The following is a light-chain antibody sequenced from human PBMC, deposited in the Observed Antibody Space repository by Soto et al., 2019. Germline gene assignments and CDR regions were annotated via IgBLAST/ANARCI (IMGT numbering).Light chain of an antibody. CDR3: QQSYGTPYT. J-gene: IGKJ2*01. CDR1: QTISSN. CDR2: AAS. Sequence: DIQMTQSPSSLSASVGDRVTIACRAGQTISSNLNWYQQKPGKAPMLLIYAASTLLSGVPSRCSGSRSGTDFTHTISSLQPEDFATYYCQQSYGTPYTFGRGTKLEIK. V-gene: IGKV1-39*01.